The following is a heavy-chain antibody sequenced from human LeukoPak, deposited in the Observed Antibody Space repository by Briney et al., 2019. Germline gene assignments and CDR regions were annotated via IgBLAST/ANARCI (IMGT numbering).Heavy chain of an antibody. J-gene: IGHJ5*02. Sequence: HPGGSLRLSCAASGFTFSSYWMSWVRQAPGKGLEWVANIKQDGSEKYYVDAVKGRVTISRDNAKNSLYLHMNSLRAEDTAVYYCARDQGAVAGMWALGDWFDPWGQGTLVTVSS. V-gene: IGHV3-7*01. CDR3: ARDQGAVAGMWALGDWFDP. D-gene: IGHD6-19*01. CDR2: IKQDGSEK. CDR1: GFTFSSYW.